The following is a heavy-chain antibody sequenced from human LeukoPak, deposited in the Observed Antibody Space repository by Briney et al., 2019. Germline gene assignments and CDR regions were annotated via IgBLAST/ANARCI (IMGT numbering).Heavy chain of an antibody. V-gene: IGHV3-73*01. D-gene: IGHD3-3*01. CDR2: IGNKASNYAT. CDR3: AGNYDSWTGLNY. J-gene: IGHJ4*02. Sequence: HPGGSLRLSCAASGFTFSGSAMHWVRQASGKGLEWVGHIGNKASNYATDYAPSLKGRFTISRDDSKDTAYLQVKSLKPEDTAVYYCAGNYDSWTGLNYWGLGTLVTVSS. CDR1: GFTFSGSA.